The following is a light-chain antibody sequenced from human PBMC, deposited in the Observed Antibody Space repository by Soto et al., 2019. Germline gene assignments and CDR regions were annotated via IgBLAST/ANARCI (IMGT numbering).Light chain of an antibody. CDR1: QSVGSN. CDR2: GAS. CDR3: QQYNNWPPWT. Sequence: EIVMTQSPGTLSVSPGEGATLSCRASQSVGSNLAWYQQKPGQAPRLLIYGASTRATGIPARFSGSGSGTEFTLTISSLQSEDFAVYYCQQYNNWPPWTFGQGTKVEIK. V-gene: IGKV3-15*01. J-gene: IGKJ1*01.